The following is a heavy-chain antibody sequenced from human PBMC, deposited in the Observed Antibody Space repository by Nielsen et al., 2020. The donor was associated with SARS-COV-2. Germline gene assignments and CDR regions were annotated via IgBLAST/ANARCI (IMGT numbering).Heavy chain of an antibody. J-gene: IGHJ6*04. D-gene: IGHD3-10*01. CDR2: IWYDGSDK. V-gene: IGHV3-33*01. CDR3: ARIHFGSGNSPVYYSFGMDV. CDR1: GFIFRAYG. Sequence: GGSLRLSCTASGFIFRAYGMHWVRQAPGKGLEWVAIIWYDGSDKYYADSVKGRFTISRDNSKNTLYLELNSVRVEDTAVYFCARIHFGSGNSPVYYSFGMDVWGKGTTVTVSS.